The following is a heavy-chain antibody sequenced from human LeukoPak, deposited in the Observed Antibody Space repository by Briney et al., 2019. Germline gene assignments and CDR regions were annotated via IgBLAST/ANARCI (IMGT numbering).Heavy chain of an antibody. CDR2: IYSGGAT. CDR1: EFTVSNNY. Sequence: GGSLRLSCAVSEFTVSNNYMSWVRQAPGKGPEWASLIYSGGATYYADSVRGRFTISRDNSKNTLYLQMNSLRVEDTAVYYCARDPRWYDPWGQGALVTVSS. V-gene: IGHV3-53*01. J-gene: IGHJ5*02. CDR3: ARDPRWYDP.